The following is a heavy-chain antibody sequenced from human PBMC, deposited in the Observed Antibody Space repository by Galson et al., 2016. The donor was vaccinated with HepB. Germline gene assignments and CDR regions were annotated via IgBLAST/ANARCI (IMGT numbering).Heavy chain of an antibody. CDR3: VRDGSSTWSGYFHH. Sequence: ETLSLTCAVSDDSFSGFYWGWIRQSPGKGLEWIGEVNHVGSTNYNPSLKSRVHISVDRSKSQFYLKVNSVTAADTAVYYCVRDGSSTWSGYFHHWGQGTLVTVSS. CDR1: DDSFSGFY. J-gene: IGHJ1*01. D-gene: IGHD6-13*01. CDR2: VNHVGST. V-gene: IGHV4-34*01.